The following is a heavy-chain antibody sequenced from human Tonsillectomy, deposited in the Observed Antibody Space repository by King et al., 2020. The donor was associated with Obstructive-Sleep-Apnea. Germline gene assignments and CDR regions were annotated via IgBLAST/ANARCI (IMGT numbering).Heavy chain of an antibody. J-gene: IGHJ4*02. V-gene: IGHV3-74*01. Sequence: VQLVESGGGLVQPGGSLRLSCAASGFTFRTSWMHWVRQAPGKGLVWVSRINSDGRSTFYADFVKGRFTISRDNAKNTLYLQMNSLRAEDTAVYYCARDRGGAGPTTTDYWGQGTLVTVSS. CDR3: ARDRGGAGPTTTDY. CDR1: GFTFRTSW. D-gene: IGHD1-26*01. CDR2: INSDGRST.